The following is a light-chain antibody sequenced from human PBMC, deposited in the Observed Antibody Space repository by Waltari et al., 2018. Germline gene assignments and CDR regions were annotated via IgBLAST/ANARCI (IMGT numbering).Light chain of an antibody. J-gene: IGLJ3*02. V-gene: IGLV4-69*01. Sequence: QLVLTQSPSASASLGASVKLTCTLSSGHSTNIIAWHQQQPEKGPRYLMKVNRDGSHSKGDQIPDRCSGSSSGAEHYLTISSLQSEDEADYYCQTGGHGTWVFGGGTKLTVL. CDR1: SGHSTNI. CDR2: VNRDGSH. CDR3: QTGGHGTWV.